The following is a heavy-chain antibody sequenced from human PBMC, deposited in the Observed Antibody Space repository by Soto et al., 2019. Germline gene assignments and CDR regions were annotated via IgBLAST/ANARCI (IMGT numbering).Heavy chain of an antibody. CDR1: RGSLSSGSYY. CDR3: AGVYEGRGKYYCFDH. CDR2: MSPSGTT. Sequence: QVQLRESGPRLVGPSQTLSLTCTVSRGSLSSGSYYWSWVRQHPGRGLEWIGYMSPSGTTYYNPALRSGVTTSVGRSTNPSSRKLDSVAAADTAVYYCAGVYEGRGKYYCFDHWGQGTLVTVSS. J-gene: IGHJ5*02. V-gene: IGHV4-31*03. D-gene: IGHD3-22*01.